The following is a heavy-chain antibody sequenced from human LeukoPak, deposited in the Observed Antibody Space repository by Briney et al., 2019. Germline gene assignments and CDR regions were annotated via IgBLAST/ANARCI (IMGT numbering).Heavy chain of an antibody. CDR3: VSQRDHRVAVAGSFDN. D-gene: IGHD6-19*01. Sequence: GGSLRLSCAASGFTFSNFAMSWVRQTPGTGLAWLSAISPDGNYIYYADSVKGRFTTSRDNSKNTLYLQMTSLRVEDTAVYFCVSQRDHRVAVAGSFDNWGQGTLISVSP. V-gene: IGHV3-23*01. CDR2: ISPDGNYI. CDR1: GFTFSNFA. J-gene: IGHJ4*02.